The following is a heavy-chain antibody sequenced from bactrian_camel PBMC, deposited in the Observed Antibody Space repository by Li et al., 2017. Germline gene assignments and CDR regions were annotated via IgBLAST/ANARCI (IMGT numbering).Heavy chain of an antibody. D-gene: IGHD4*01. J-gene: IGHJ4*01. V-gene: IGHV3S55*01. CDR3: AASHSFILTPRFYRLESSDYPY. CDR1: GYTYSGHC. CDR2: IRRDDLM. Sequence: HVQLVESGGGSVQAGGSLRLSCAFSGYTYSGHCMGWFRQSPGKEPEAVAAIRRDDLMAYTDSVKGRFTISKDNAENSLFLQMSNLKPEDTAMYYCAASHSFILTPRFYRLESSDYPYRGQGTQVTVS.